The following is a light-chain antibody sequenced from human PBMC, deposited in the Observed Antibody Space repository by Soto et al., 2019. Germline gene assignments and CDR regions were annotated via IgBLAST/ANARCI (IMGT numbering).Light chain of an antibody. CDR2: DAS. J-gene: IGKJ1*01. CDR3: QQYNSYLWT. CDR1: QSISSW. Sequence: DIQMTQSPSTLSASVGDRVTITCRASQSISSWLAWYQQKPVKAPKLLIYDASSLESGVPSRFSGSGSGTEFTRTISSLQPDDFATYYCQQYNSYLWTCGHGTKVEIK. V-gene: IGKV1-5*01.